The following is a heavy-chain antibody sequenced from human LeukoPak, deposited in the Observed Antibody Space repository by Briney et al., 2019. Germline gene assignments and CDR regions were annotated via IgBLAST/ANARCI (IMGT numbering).Heavy chain of an antibody. J-gene: IGHJ4*02. CDR2: INPNSGGT. V-gene: IGHV1-2*02. D-gene: IGHD2-8*01. Sequence: ASVKVSCKASGYTFTGYYMHWVRQAPGQGLEWMGWINPNSGGTNYAQKFQGRVTMTRDTSISTAYMELSRLRSDDTAVYYCARVGVDIVLMVYAMSYFDYWGQGTLVTVSS. CDR1: GYTFTGYY. CDR3: ARVGVDIVLMVYAMSYFDY.